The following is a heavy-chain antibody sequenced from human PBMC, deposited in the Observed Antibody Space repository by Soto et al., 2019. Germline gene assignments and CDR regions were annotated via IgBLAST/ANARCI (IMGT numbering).Heavy chain of an antibody. CDR2: IYYSGST. Sequence: SETLSFTCTVSGGSISSGDYYWSWIRQPPGKGLEWIGYIYYSGSTFYNPSLKNRVAISLDTSKIQFSLKLSSVTAADTAVYYCVRQGGHNWFDPWGQGTLVTVSS. CDR3: VRQGGHNWFDP. J-gene: IGHJ5*02. D-gene: IGHD3-16*01. V-gene: IGHV4-30-4*01. CDR1: GGSISSGDYY.